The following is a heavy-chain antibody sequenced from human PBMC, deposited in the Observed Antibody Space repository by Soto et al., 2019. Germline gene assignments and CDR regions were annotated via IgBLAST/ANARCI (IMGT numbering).Heavy chain of an antibody. Sequence: SETLSLTCTVSGGSFRGYYWSWIRQPPGKGLEWIGYIYYTGNTNYNPSLKSRVTISVDTSKNQFSLKVNSVTVADTAIYYCAREGQTSEGFDFWGQGTLVTVSS. CDR1: GGSFRGYY. V-gene: IGHV4-59*01. CDR2: IYYTGNT. CDR3: AREGQTSEGFDF. J-gene: IGHJ4*02.